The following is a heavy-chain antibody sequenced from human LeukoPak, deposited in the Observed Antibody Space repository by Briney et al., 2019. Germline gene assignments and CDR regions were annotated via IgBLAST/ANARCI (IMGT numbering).Heavy chain of an antibody. CDR2: ISYGGSNK. J-gene: IGHJ4*02. V-gene: IGHV3-30*18. Sequence: GGSLRLSCAASGFTFSRYGMHWVRQAPGKGLEWVAVISYGGSNKNYADSVKGRFTISRDNSKNTLYLQMNSLRPEDAAVYYCAKERATETRRLDYWGQGTLVTVSS. CDR1: GFTFSRYG. CDR3: AKERATETRRLDY.